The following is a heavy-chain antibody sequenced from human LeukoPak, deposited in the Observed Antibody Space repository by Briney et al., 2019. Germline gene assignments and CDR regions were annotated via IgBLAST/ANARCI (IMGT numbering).Heavy chain of an antibody. J-gene: IGHJ4*02. V-gene: IGHV3-48*03. D-gene: IGHD3-22*01. Sequence: GGSLRLSCAASGFVFSSYEMNWVRQAPGKGLEWVSYISSSGSTIYYADSVKGRFTISRDNAKNSLYLQTNSLRDEDTAVYYCARGSTYYYDSGGYYHFDYWGQGTLVTVSS. CDR3: ARGSTYYYDSGGYYHFDY. CDR1: GFVFSSYE. CDR2: ISSSGSTI.